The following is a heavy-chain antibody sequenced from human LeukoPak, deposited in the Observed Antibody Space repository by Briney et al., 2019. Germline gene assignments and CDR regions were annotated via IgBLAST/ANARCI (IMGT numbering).Heavy chain of an antibody. CDR1: GGTFSSYA. D-gene: IGHD6-6*01. CDR3: ARDDSWSSSDYYYMDV. CDR2: IIPIFGTA. Sequence: SSVKVSCKASGGTFSSYAISWVRLAPGQGLEWMGGIIPIFGTANYAQKFQGRVTITTDESTSTAYMELSSLRSEDTAVYYCARDDSWSSSDYYYMDVWGKGTTVTVSS. V-gene: IGHV1-69*05. J-gene: IGHJ6*03.